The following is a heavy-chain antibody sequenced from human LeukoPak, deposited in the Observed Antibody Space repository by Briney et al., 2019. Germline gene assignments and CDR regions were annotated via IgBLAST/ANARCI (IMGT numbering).Heavy chain of an antibody. CDR2: KNPNSGNT. CDR1: GDTFTSYD. D-gene: IGHD2-15*01. V-gene: IGHV1-8*01. Sequence: ASVKVSCKASGDTFTSYDINWVRQATGRGLEWMGWKNPNSGNTGYAQKFQGRVTMTRNTSISTAYMELSSLRSEDTAVYYCARAGGYCGRISCPYYFDYWGQGSLVAVSS. J-gene: IGHJ4*02. CDR3: ARAGGYCGRISCPYYFDY.